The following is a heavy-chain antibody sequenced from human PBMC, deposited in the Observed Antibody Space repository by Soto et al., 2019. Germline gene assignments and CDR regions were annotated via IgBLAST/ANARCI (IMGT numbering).Heavy chain of an antibody. Sequence: ASVKVSCKASGYTFTSYAMHWVRQAPGQRLEWMGWINAGNGNTKYSQKFQGRVTITRDTSASTAYMELSSLRSEDTAVYYCAGVPYSGSYRSEYFQHWGQGTLVTVSS. CDR3: AGVPYSGSYRSEYFQH. D-gene: IGHD1-26*01. V-gene: IGHV1-3*01. J-gene: IGHJ1*01. CDR1: GYTFTSYA. CDR2: INAGNGNT.